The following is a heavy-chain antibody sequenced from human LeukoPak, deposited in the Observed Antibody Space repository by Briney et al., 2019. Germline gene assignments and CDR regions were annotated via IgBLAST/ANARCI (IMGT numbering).Heavy chain of an antibody. CDR2: ITGHSSTT. D-gene: IGHD4-23*01. CDR3: ARDWNYGGGFDY. CDR1: GFTFSSYA. V-gene: IGHV3-48*01. Sequence: GGSLRLSCAASGFTFSSYAMSWVRQAPGRGLEWVSYITGHSSTTYYADSVKGRFTISRDNAKNSLYLQMNSLRADDTAVYYCARDWNYGGGFDYWGHGTLVTVSS. J-gene: IGHJ4*01.